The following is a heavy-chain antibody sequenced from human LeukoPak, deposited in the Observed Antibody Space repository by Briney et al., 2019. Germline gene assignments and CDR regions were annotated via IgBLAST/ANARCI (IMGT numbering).Heavy chain of an antibody. CDR2: IIPIFGTA. J-gene: IGHJ6*03. CDR3: ARSGYGGSYYGGYYYMDV. D-gene: IGHD1-26*01. CDR1: GYTFTGYY. V-gene: IGHV1-69*13. Sequence: SVKVSCKASGYTFTGYYMHWVRQAPGQGLEWMGGIIPIFGTANYAQKFQGRVTITADESTSTAYMELSSLRSEDTAVYYCARSGYGGSYYGGYYYMDVWGKGTTVTVSS.